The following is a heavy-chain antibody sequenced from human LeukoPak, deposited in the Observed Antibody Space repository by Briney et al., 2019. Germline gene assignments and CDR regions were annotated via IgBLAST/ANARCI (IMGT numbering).Heavy chain of an antibody. V-gene: IGHV4-38-2*02. CDR3: ARDRDLRWFYY. Sequence: SETLSLTCTVSGDSMTSTFSWGWIRPPPGKGLEWIGSIYNSGSTYYNPSLKSRVTMSVDTSKNQFSLKLNSVTAADTAVYYCARDRDLRWFYYWGQGTLVTVSS. J-gene: IGHJ4*02. D-gene: IGHD2-21*01. CDR2: IYNSGST. CDR1: GDSMTSTFS.